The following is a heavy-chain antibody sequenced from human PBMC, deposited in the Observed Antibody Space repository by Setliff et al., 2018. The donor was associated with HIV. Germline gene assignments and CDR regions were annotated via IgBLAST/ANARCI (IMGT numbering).Heavy chain of an antibody. CDR3: AKGTLHYYDSSGYYTAFDC. J-gene: IGHJ4*02. Sequence: PGGSLRLSCAASGYTFSDYAMSWVSQAPGKGLEWVSSISGSGGSTYYADSVKGRFTISRDNSKNTMYLQMNSLRAEDTSVYYCAKGTLHYYDSSGYYTAFDCWGQGTLVTVSS. CDR2: ISGSGGST. V-gene: IGHV3-23*01. D-gene: IGHD3-22*01. CDR1: GYTFSDYA.